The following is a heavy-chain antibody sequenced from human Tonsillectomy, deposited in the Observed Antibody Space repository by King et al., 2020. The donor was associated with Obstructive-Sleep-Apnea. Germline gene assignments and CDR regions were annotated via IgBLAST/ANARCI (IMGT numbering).Heavy chain of an antibody. CDR1: GYTLNEFS. CDR2: FDPEDGET. CDR3: ATVGGIPAEYFQH. V-gene: IGHV1-24*01. J-gene: IGHJ1*01. Sequence: QLVQSGAEVKKPGASVKVSCKVSGYTLNEFSMHWVRQAPGKGLEWMGGFDPEDGETIYAQKFPGRVTMTEDTSTDIAYMELCSLRSEDTAVYYCATVGGIPAEYFQHWGQGTLVTVSS. D-gene: IGHD3-16*01.